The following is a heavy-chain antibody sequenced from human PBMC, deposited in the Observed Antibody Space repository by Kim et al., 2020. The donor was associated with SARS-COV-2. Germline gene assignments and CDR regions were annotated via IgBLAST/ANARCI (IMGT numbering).Heavy chain of an antibody. Sequence: FTISRDNSKNTLYLQMNSLRAEDTAVYYCAKDGEYYDILTGYYNVNYFDYWGQGTLVTVSS. CDR3: AKDGEYYDILTGYYNVNYFDY. V-gene: IGHV3-30*02. D-gene: IGHD3-9*01. J-gene: IGHJ4*02.